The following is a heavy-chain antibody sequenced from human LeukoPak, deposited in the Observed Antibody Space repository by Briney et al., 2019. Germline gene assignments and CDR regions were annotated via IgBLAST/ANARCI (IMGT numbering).Heavy chain of an antibody. Sequence: RPSETLSLTCTVSGGSISSGGYYWSWIRQHPGKGLEWIGYIYYSGSTYYNPSLKSRVTISVDTSKNQFSLKLSSVTAADTAVYYCARTPFTGITIFEGWFDPWGQGTLVTVSS. V-gene: IGHV4-31*03. CDR3: ARTPFTGITIFEGWFDP. J-gene: IGHJ5*02. CDR2: IYYSGST. CDR1: GGSISSGGYY. D-gene: IGHD3-3*01.